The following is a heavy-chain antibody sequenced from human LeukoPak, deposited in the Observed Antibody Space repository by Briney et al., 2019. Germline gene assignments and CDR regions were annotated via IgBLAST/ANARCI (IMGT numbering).Heavy chain of an antibody. D-gene: IGHD4-17*01. J-gene: IGHJ4*02. V-gene: IGHV3-48*02. Sequence: GGSLRLSCAASGFRFMSYSMNWVRQAPGKGLEWVSYISSSSSTINYADSVKGRFTISRDNAKNSLYLQMNGLRDEDTAVYYCARDSPNDYGDYFDYWGQGTLVTVSS. CDR3: ARDSPNDYGDYFDY. CDR1: GFRFMSYS. CDR2: ISSSSSTI.